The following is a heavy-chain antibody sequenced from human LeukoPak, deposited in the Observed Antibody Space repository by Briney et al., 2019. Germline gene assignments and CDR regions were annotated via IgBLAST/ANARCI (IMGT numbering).Heavy chain of an antibody. CDR3: ARGNWAEDGYFGY. D-gene: IGHD7-27*01. J-gene: IGHJ4*02. CDR2: ISSSGSTI. V-gene: IGHV3-48*03. Sequence: PGGSLRLSCAASGFTFSSYEMNWVRQAQGNGLEWVSYISSSGSTIYYAASVKGRFTISRDNAKNSLYLQMNSLRAEDTAVYYCARGNWAEDGYFGYWGQGTLVTVSS. CDR1: GFTFSSYE.